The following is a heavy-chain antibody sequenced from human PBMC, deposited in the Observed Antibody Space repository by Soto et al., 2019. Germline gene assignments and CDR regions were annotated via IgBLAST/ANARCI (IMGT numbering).Heavy chain of an antibody. V-gene: IGHV4-30-4*01. J-gene: IGHJ4*02. CDR2: IYYSGST. CDR3: ARSPDYYGSGSYYFDY. Sequence: SETLSLTCTVSGASINSGDYYWSWIRQPPGKGLEWIGHIYYSGSTYYNPSLKSRAGISVDSSKSQVSLKLTSVTAADTAVYYCARSPDYYGSGSYYFDYRGQGTLVTVSS. D-gene: IGHD3-10*01. CDR1: GASINSGDYY.